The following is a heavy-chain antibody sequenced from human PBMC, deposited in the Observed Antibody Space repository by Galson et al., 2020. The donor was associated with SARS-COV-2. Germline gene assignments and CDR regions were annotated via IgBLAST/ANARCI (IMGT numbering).Heavy chain of an antibody. D-gene: IGHD3-10*01. CDR3: ARTRLDGITMVPVAFDI. V-gene: IGHV2-70*11. CDR2: IDWDDDK. J-gene: IGHJ3*02. CDR1: GFSLSTSGMC. Sequence: SGPTLVKPTQTLTLTCTFSGFSLSTSGMCVSWIRQPPGKALEWLARIDWDDDKYYSTSLKTRLTISKDTSKNQVVLTMTNMDPVDTATYYCARTRLDGITMVPVAFDIWGQGTMVTVSS.